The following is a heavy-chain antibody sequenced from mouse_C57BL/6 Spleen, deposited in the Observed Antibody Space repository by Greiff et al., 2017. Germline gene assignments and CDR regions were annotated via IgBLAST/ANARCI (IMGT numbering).Heavy chain of an antibody. CDR3: ARRGDGYFDV. D-gene: IGHD3-3*01. CDR1: GYAFSSSW. J-gene: IGHJ1*03. CDR2: IYPGDGDT. V-gene: IGHV1-82*01. Sequence: VQLQQSGPELVKPGASVKISCKASGYAFSSSWMNWVKQRPGTGLEWIGRIYPGDGDTNYNGKFKGKATLTADKSSSTAYMQLSSLTSEDSAVYFCARRGDGYFDVWGTGTTVTVSS.